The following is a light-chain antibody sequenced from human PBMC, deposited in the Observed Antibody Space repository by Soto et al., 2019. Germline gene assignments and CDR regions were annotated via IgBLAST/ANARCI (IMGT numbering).Light chain of an antibody. V-gene: IGKV3D-15*01. CDR3: QQYYDWPIT. CDR1: QSVSNY. J-gene: IGKJ5*01. CDR2: AAS. Sequence: EIGLKQSPATLSLSTGERATLSCRASQSVSNYLAWYQQKPGQAPRLLIYAASNRATGIPARFSGSGSGTEFTLTISSLQSEDFAVYYCQQYYDWPITFGQGTLLEIK.